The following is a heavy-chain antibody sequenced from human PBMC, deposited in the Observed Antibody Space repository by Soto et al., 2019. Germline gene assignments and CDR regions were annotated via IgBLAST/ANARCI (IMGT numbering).Heavy chain of an antibody. J-gene: IGHJ6*02. CDR3: AKDHPPRVGTSEGDYYYYGMDV. CDR1: RFTFSSYG. Sequence: QVQLVESGGGVVQPGRSLRLSCAASRFTFSSYGMHWVRQAPGKGLEWVAVVSYDGSNKYYADSVKGRFTISRDNSKNTLSLQMNSLRGEDTAVYYCAKDHPPRVGTSEGDYYYYGMDVWGQGTTVTVSS. D-gene: IGHD1-1*01. V-gene: IGHV3-30*18. CDR2: VSYDGSNK.